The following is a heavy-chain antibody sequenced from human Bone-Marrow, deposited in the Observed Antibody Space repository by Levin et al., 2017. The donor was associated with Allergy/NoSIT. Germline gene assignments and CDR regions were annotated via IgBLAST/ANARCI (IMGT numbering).Heavy chain of an antibody. CDR3: ARASLFWNGYQGLDV. J-gene: IGHJ6*02. D-gene: IGHD3-3*01. Sequence: SETLSLTCSVSGGSISGGGYYWTWIRQHPGKGLEWIGYVYSSGSTYYNPSLEGRLTIAVATSKNHFSLTLNSVTAADTALYYCARASLFWNGYQGLDVWGQGTTVTVSS. CDR2: VYSSGST. CDR1: GGSISGGGYY. V-gene: IGHV4-31*03.